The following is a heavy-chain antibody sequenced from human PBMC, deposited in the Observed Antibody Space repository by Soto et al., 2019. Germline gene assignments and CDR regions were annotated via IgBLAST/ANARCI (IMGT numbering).Heavy chain of an antibody. J-gene: IGHJ3*02. Sequence: GGSLRLSCAASGFTVSSNYMSWVRQAPGKGLEWVSVIYSGGSTYYADSEKGRFTISRHNSKNTLYLQMNSLRAEDTAVYYCARETGDDAFDIWGQGTMVTVSS. CDR3: ARETGDDAFDI. D-gene: IGHD7-27*01. V-gene: IGHV3-53*04. CDR2: IYSGGST. CDR1: GFTVSSNY.